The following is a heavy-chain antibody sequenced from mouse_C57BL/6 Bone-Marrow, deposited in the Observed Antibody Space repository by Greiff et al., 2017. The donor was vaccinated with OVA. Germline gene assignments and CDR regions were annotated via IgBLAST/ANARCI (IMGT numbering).Heavy chain of an antibody. Sequence: QVQLKESGAELARPGASVKLSCKASGYTFTSYGISWVKQRTGQGLEWIGEIYPRSGNTYYNEKFKGKATLTADKSSSTAYMELRSLTSEDSAVYFCANYYDYDDYWGQGTTLTVSS. V-gene: IGHV1-81*01. CDR1: GYTFTSYG. CDR2: IYPRSGNT. J-gene: IGHJ2*01. D-gene: IGHD2-4*01. CDR3: ANYYDYDDY.